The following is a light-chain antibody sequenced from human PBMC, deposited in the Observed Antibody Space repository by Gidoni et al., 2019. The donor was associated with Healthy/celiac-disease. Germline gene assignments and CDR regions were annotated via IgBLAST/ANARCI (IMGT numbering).Light chain of an antibody. J-gene: IGKJ1*01. CDR1: QSISSY. CDR3: KQSYSTLWT. V-gene: IGKV1-39*01. Sequence: DIKMTQSPSSLSASVGDRVTITCRASQSISSYLNWYQQKPGKAPKLLIYAASSLQSGVPSRFSGSGSGTDFTLTISSLQPEDFATYYCKQSYSTLWTFGQGTKVEIK. CDR2: AAS.